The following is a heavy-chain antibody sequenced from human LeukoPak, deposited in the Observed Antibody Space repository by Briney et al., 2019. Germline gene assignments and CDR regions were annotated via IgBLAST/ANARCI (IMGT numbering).Heavy chain of an antibody. CDR3: ATDRFDFWSGYYVY. Sequence: ASVKVSREVSGYTLTELSMHWVRQAPGKGLGWGGGFDPEEGETIYAQKFQGRGTMTEDTSTDTAYMELSSLRSEDTAVYYCATDRFDFWSGYYVYWGQGTLVTVSS. J-gene: IGHJ4*02. V-gene: IGHV1-24*01. CDR2: FDPEEGET. CDR1: GYTLTELS. D-gene: IGHD3-3*01.